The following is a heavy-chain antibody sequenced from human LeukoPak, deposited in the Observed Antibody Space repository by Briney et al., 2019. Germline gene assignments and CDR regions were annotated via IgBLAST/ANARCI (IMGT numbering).Heavy chain of an antibody. D-gene: IGHD1-1*01. CDR2: TYYRSKWYN. CDR1: GDSVSSNTVA. J-gene: IGHJ4*02. V-gene: IGHV6-1*01. Sequence: SQTLSLTCAISGDSVSSNTVAWNWIRQSPSRGLEWLGRTYYRSKWYNNYAVAVKRRITINPDTSKNQVSLQLNSVTPEDTAVYYCARGHNFGFDYWGQGTLVTVSS. CDR3: ARGHNFGFDY.